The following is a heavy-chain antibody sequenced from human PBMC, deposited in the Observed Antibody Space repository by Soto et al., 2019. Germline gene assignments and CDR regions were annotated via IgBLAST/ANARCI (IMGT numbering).Heavy chain of an antibody. CDR3: ARGGREQRRGYDYSNYVRLTSFRPEYYYGMDV. V-gene: IGHV1-69*13. CDR2: IIPIFGTA. Sequence: ASVKVSCKASGGTFSSYAISWVRQAPGQGLEWMGGIIPIFGTANYAQKFQGRVTITADESTSTAYMELSSLRSEDTAVYYCARGGREQRRGYDYSNYVRLTSFRPEYYYGMDVWGQGTTVTVSS. CDR1: GGTFSSYA. J-gene: IGHJ6*02. D-gene: IGHD4-4*01.